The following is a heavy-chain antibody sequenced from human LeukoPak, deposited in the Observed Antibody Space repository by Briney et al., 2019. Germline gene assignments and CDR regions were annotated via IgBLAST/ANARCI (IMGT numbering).Heavy chain of an antibody. CDR2: ISSSSSYI. CDR3: ASPQYQLLSSYYYMDV. CDR1: GFTFSSYS. Sequence: GGSLRLSCAASGFTFSSYSMNWVRQAPGKGLEWVSSISSSSSYIYYADSVKGRFTISRDNAKNSLYLQMNSLRAEDTAVYYCASPQYQLLSSYYYMDVWGKGTTVTVSS. D-gene: IGHD2-2*01. J-gene: IGHJ6*03. V-gene: IGHV3-21*01.